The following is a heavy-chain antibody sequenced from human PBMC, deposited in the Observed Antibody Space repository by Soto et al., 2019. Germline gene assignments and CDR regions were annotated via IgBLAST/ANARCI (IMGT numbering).Heavy chain of an antibody. V-gene: IGHV1-18*04. CDR1: GYTFTSYG. Sequence: GASVQVSCKASGYTFTSYGISWVRQAPGQGLEWMGLISAYNGNTNYAQKLQGRVTMTTDTSTSTAYMELRSLRTDDTAVYYCARRIAAAGTGGDNWFDPWGQGTLVTVSS. D-gene: IGHD6-13*01. CDR2: ISAYNGNT. CDR3: ARRIAAAGTGGDNWFDP. J-gene: IGHJ5*02.